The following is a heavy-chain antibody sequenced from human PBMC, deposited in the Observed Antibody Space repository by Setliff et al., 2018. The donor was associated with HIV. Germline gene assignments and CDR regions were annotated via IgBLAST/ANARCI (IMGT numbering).Heavy chain of an antibody. Sequence: GASVNVSCKASGYTFTSYGITWVRQAPGQGLEWMGWISTYNGNTHYAQKLQGRVTMTTDTSTSTAYMELRSLRSDDTAMYYCARKYTGGPLDYWGQGTLVTVSS. J-gene: IGHJ4*02. CDR1: GYTFTSYG. CDR2: ISTYNGNT. CDR3: ARKYTGGPLDY. V-gene: IGHV1-18*01. D-gene: IGHD6-19*01.